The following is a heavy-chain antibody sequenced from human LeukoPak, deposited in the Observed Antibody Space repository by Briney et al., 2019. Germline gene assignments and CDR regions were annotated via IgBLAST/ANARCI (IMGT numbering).Heavy chain of an antibody. V-gene: IGHV1-8*01. Sequence: ASVRVSCTASGYTFTCYDINWVRQATGQGLEWMGWMNPNTGDTGYAQKFQGRVTMTRNSSIDTAYMELSGLRSEDTAVYYCTRGSLSGSSRDYWGQGTLLTVSS. J-gene: IGHJ4*02. CDR2: MNPNTGDT. D-gene: IGHD1-26*01. CDR1: GYTFTCYD. CDR3: TRGSLSGSSRDY.